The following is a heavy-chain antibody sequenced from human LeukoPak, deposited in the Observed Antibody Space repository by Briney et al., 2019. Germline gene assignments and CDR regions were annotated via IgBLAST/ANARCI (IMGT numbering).Heavy chain of an antibody. Sequence: GGSLRHSCAASGFTFSSYAMSWVRQAPGKGLEWVSAISGSGGSTYYADSVKGRFTISRDNSKNTLYLQMNSLRAEDTAVYYCARDWGYCSGGSCWEGFDPWGQGTLVTVSS. CDR1: GFTFSSYA. J-gene: IGHJ5*02. V-gene: IGHV3-23*01. D-gene: IGHD2-15*01. CDR3: ARDWGYCSGGSCWEGFDP. CDR2: ISGSGGST.